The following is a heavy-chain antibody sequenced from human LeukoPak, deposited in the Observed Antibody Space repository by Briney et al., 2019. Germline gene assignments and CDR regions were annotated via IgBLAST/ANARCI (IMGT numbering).Heavy chain of an antibody. CDR1: GFTFSDYT. Sequence: GGSLRLSCAASGFTFSDYTMHWVRQAPGKGLEWVAVIFYDGNKKYYTDSVRGRFTISRDNSRNTLYLQMHSLTAEDTAVYFCARDDGDDITIINDYYFDSWGLGTLVTVSS. V-gene: IGHV3-30-3*01. J-gene: IGHJ4*02. CDR2: IFYDGNKK. D-gene: IGHD3-16*01. CDR3: ARDDGDDITIINDYYFDS.